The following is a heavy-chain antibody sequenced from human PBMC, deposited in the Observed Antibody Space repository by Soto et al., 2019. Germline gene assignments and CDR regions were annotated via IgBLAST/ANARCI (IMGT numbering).Heavy chain of an antibody. CDR1: GFTFSSYA. CDR3: AKSRYYGSGSYYNVNLYYFDY. J-gene: IGHJ4*02. V-gene: IGHV3-23*01. Sequence: EVQLLESGGGLVPPGGSLRLSCAASGFTFSSYAMRWARQAPGKGLEGGPAFSGSGGSKYYAASGKGRFTISRDNSKNTLYLQMNSLRAEDTAVYYCAKSRYYGSGSYYNVNLYYFDYWGQGTLVTVSS. CDR2: FSGSGGSK. D-gene: IGHD3-10*01.